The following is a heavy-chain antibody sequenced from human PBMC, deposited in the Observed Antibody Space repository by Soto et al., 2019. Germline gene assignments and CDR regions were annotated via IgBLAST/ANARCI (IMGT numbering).Heavy chain of an antibody. J-gene: IGHJ3*02. CDR3: ASLITIIVLVSPDAFDI. D-gene: IGHD3-22*01. Sequence: QRELQESGPGLVKRTENLSLTCTVSGGSISSSSCYWGWIRKPPGKGLEWIGSIYYSGSTYYNPSLQSRVTISVDTSKNQFSLKLSSVTAADTAVYYCASLITIIVLVSPDAFDIWGQGTMVTVSS. V-gene: IGHV4-39*01. CDR1: GGSISSSSCY. CDR2: IYYSGST.